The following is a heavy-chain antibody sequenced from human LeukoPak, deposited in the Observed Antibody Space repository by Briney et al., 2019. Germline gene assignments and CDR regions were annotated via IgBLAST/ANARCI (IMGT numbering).Heavy chain of an antibody. CDR1: GLTFSSYA. CDR2: ISSSGGST. D-gene: IGHD6-13*01. V-gene: IGHV3-23*01. CDR3: AKDFIATYYFDY. J-gene: IGHJ4*02. Sequence: PGGSLRLSCVVSGLTFSSYAMSWVRQAPGKGLEWVSAISSSGGSTYYADSVKGRFTISRDNSKNTLYLQMNSLRAEDTAVYYCAKDFIATYYFDYWGQGTLVTVSS.